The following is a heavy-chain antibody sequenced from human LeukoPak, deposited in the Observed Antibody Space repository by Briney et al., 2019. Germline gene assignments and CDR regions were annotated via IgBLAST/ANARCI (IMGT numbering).Heavy chain of an antibody. J-gene: IGHJ4*02. Sequence: GGSLRLSCSASGFTFNSYGMHWVRQAPGKGLEYVSAITSSGGSTYYADSVKGRFTISRVNSKNTLYLQMSSLGDEDTAVYYCVKGGSSGYFSPSIFDYWGQGALVTVSS. CDR2: ITSSGGST. D-gene: IGHD3-22*01. CDR1: GFTFNSYG. V-gene: IGHV3-64D*06. CDR3: VKGGSSGYFSPSIFDY.